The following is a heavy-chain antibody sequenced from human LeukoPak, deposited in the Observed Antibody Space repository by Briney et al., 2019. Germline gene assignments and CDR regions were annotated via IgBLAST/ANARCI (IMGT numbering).Heavy chain of an antibody. CDR1: GGSFSGYY. J-gene: IGHJ5*02. CDR3: ATSGGPINWFDP. V-gene: IGHV4-34*01. D-gene: IGHD2-15*01. CDR2: INHSGST. Sequence: SETLSLTCAVYGGSFSGYYWGWIRQPPGKGLQWIGEINHSGSTNSNPSLKSRVTISLDTSKNQFSLKLSSVTAADTAVYYCATSGGPINWFDPWGQGTLVTVSS.